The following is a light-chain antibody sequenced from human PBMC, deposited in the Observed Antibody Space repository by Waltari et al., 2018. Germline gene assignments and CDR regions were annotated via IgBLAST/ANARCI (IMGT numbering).Light chain of an antibody. J-gene: IGKJ2*01. CDR3: QQYYSIPYT. CDR2: WAS. Sequence: DIVMTQSPDSLAVSLGERAPLNCKSSQSVFYSSNNKNYLAWYQQKPGQPPKLLIYWASTRESGVPDRFSGSGSGTDFTLTISSLQAEDVAVYYCQQYYSIPYTFGQGTKLEIK. CDR1: QSVFYSSNNKNY. V-gene: IGKV4-1*01.